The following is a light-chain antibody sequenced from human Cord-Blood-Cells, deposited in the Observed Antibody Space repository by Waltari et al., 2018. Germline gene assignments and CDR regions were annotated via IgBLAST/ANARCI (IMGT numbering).Light chain of an antibody. CDR1: SSDVGGYNY. V-gene: IGLV2-14*01. Sequence: QSALTQPASVSGSPGQSITISCTGTSSDVGGYNYVSWYQQHPGKAPKLMIYEVSNRPSGVFYRFSGSKSGNTAPLTISGLQAEDEADYYCSSYTSSSTYVFGTGTKVTVL. J-gene: IGLJ1*01. CDR2: EVS. CDR3: SSYTSSSTYV.